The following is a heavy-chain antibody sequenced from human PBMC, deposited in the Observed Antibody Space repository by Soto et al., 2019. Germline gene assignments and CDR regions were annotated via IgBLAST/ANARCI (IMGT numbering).Heavy chain of an antibody. V-gene: IGHV4-59*01. CDR2: IYYSGST. Sequence: PSETLSLTCTVSVGSISSYYWSWIRQPPGKGLEWIGYIYYSGSTNYNPSLKSRVTISVDTSKNQFSLKLSSVTAADTAVYYCARGLGNWYFDLWGRGTMVTVSS. CDR1: VGSISSYY. CDR3: ARGLGNWYFDL. D-gene: IGHD3-9*01. J-gene: IGHJ2*01.